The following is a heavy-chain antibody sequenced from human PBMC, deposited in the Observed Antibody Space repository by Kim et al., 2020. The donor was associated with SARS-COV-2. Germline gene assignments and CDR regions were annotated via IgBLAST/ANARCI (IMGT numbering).Heavy chain of an antibody. Sequence: GGSLRLSCAASGFTFSSYAMHWVRQAPGKGLEWVAVISYDGSNKYYADSVKGRFTISRDNSKNTLYLQMNSLRAEDTAVYYCARTWFGELFPDYWGQGTL. J-gene: IGHJ4*02. CDR1: GFTFSSYA. CDR2: ISYDGSNK. CDR3: ARTWFGELFPDY. D-gene: IGHD3-10*01. V-gene: IGHV3-30*04.